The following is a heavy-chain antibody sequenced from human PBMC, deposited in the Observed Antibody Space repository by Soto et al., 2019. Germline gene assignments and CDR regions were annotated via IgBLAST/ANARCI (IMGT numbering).Heavy chain of an antibody. D-gene: IGHD4-17*01. Sequence: PSETLSLTCTVSGGSISSCDYYWGWIRHPPGKGLEWIGYIYYSGSTYYNPSLKSRVTISVDTSKNQFSLKLSSVTAADTAVYYCARVPTTVPIDYWGQGTLVTVSS. CDR1: GGSISSCDYY. J-gene: IGHJ4*02. CDR3: ARVPTTVPIDY. CDR2: IYYSGST. V-gene: IGHV4-30-4*01.